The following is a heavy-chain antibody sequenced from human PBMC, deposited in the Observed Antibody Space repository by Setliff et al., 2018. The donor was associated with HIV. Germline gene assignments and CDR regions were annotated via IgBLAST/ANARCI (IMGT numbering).Heavy chain of an antibody. Sequence: PSETLSLTCTVSDGSFSSDYWTWIRQTPGKGLEWIGYIYYSGSTKYDPSLKSRVTISIDTSSNQFALKLKSVHAADTAVYYCARDQGIVATTRVMNVWGKGTTVTVSS. D-gene: IGHD1-7*01. CDR1: DGSFSSDY. CDR2: IYYSGST. J-gene: IGHJ6*03. CDR3: ARDQGIVATTRVMNV. V-gene: IGHV4-59*01.